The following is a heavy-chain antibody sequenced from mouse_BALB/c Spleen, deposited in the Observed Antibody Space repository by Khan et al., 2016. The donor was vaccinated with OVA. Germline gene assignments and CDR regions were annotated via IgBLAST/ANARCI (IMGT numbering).Heavy chain of an antibody. Sequence: QVQLKQSGAELARPGASVKLSCKASGYTFTDYYINWVKQRTGQGLEWIGEISPGSGDTYYNERFKGKATLTADKSPSTAYMQLSSLTSEASAVYFCARRNYFGYTFAYWGQGTLVTVSA. D-gene: IGHD1-2*01. CDR1: GYTFTDYY. CDR3: ARRNYFGYTFAY. V-gene: IGHV1-77*01. CDR2: ISPGSGDT. J-gene: IGHJ3*01.